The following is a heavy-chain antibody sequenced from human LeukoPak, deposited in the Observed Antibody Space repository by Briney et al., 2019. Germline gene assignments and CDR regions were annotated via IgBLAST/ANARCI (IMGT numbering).Heavy chain of an antibody. CDR3: AKALYSSSWYSLGY. D-gene: IGHD6-13*01. J-gene: IGHJ4*02. Sequence: PGGSLRLSCTASGFTFSSHWMNWVRQAPGKGLEWVAVISYDGTNKYYADSVKGRFTISRDDSKNTLYVQMNSLRAEDTALYYCAKALYSSSWYSLGYWGQGTLVTVSS. CDR2: ISYDGTNK. CDR1: GFTFSSHW. V-gene: IGHV3-30*18.